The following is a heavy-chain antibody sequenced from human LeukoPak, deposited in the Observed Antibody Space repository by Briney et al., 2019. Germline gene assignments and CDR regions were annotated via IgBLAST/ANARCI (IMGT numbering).Heavy chain of an antibody. CDR3: ARVSRDIVVVPAAMEGGGYNWFDS. CDR2: IYTSGST. D-gene: IGHD2-2*01. V-gene: IGHV4-61*02. Sequence: SETLSLTCTVSGGSISSGSYYWSWIRQPAGKGVEWIGRIYTSGSTNYNPSLKSRVTISVDTSKNQFSLKLSSVTAADTAVYYCARVSRDIVVVPAAMEGGGYNWFDSWGQGTLVTVSS. J-gene: IGHJ5*01. CDR1: GGSISSGSYY.